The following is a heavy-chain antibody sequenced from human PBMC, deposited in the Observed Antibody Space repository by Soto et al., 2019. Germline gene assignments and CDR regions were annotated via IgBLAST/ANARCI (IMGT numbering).Heavy chain of an antibody. D-gene: IGHD1-26*01. CDR1: GFTFSDYY. V-gene: IGHV3-11*05. Sequence: PGGSLRLSCAASGFTFSDYYMSWIRQAPGKGLEWISYISSSSSYTNYADSVKGRFTISRDNAKNSLYLQMNSLRAEDTAVYYYARDPYSGSSYSDYWGQGTLVTVSS. CDR2: ISSSSSYT. J-gene: IGHJ4*02. CDR3: ARDPYSGSSYSDY.